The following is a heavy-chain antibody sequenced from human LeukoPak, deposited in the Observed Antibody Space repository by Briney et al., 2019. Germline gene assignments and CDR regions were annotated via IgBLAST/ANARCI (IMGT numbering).Heavy chain of an antibody. Sequence: SLRLSCAASGFTFYDYAMHWVRQSPGKGLEWVSGISWNSGSIGYADSVKGRFTISRDNAKNSLYLQMNSLRAEDTALYYCAKDKGYCSGGSCEGYFDYWGQGTLVTVSS. CDR3: AKDKGYCSGGSCEGYFDY. V-gene: IGHV3-9*01. D-gene: IGHD2-15*01. CDR1: GFTFYDYA. CDR2: ISWNSGSI. J-gene: IGHJ4*02.